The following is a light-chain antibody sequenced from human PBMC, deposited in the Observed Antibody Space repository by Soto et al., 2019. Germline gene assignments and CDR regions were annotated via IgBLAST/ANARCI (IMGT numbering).Light chain of an antibody. CDR1: SSDVGGYNY. Sequence: QSALTQPASVSGSPGQSITISCTGTSSDVGGYNYVSWYQQYPGKAPKLMIYGVSYRPSGVSSRFSGSKSGDTASLTISGLQAEDEADYYCSSYTSSTLGVFGTGTKVTVL. CDR3: SSYTSSTLGV. J-gene: IGLJ1*01. V-gene: IGLV2-14*01. CDR2: GVS.